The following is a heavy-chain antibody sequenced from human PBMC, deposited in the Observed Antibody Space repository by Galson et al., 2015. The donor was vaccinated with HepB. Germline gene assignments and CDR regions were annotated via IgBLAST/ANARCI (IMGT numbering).Heavy chain of an antibody. CDR3: ARERYCSGGGCLNRDFDL. V-gene: IGHV3-33*08. J-gene: IGHJ2*01. D-gene: IGHD2-8*02. CDR1: GFSFSDYG. CDR2: VWYDGSHV. Sequence: SLRLSCAASGFSFSDYGMHWVRQAPGKGLEWVAVVWYDGSHVYYEDSVKGRFTVSRDNSQNTLYLQMNGLRGEDTAVFYCARERYCSGGGCLNRDFDLWGRGMLVTVST.